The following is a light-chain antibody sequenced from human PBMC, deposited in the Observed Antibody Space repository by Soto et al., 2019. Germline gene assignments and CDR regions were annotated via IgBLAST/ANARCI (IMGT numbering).Light chain of an antibody. J-gene: IGKJ1*01. V-gene: IGKV1-5*03. CDR3: QQYNSYST. CDR1: QGISSY. CDR2: KAS. Sequence: DIQLTQSPSFLSASVGDRVTITFRASQGISSYLAWYQQKPGKAPKLLIYKASSLESGVPSRFSGSGSGTEFTLTISSLQPDDFATYYCQQYNSYSTFGQGTKVDI.